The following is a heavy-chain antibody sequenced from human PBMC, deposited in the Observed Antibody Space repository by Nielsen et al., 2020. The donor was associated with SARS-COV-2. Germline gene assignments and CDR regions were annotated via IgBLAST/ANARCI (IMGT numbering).Heavy chain of an antibody. CDR3: AIGVDTAMVWAGYFDY. V-gene: IGHV5-51*01. D-gene: IGHD5-18*01. CDR1: GYSFTTYW. CDR2: IHPSDYDT. J-gene: IGHJ4*02. Sequence: GESLKISCQGSGYSFTTYWIGWVRQMPGKGLEWMGIIHPSDYDTRYSSSFQGQVTISADKSISTAYLQWSSLKASDTAMYYCAIGVDTAMVWAGYFDYWGQGTLVTVSS.